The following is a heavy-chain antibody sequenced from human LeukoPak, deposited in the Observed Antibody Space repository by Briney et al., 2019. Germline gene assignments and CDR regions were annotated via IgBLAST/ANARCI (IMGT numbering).Heavy chain of an antibody. Sequence: PSETLSLTCTVSGGSISSSSYYWGWIRQPPGKGLEWIGSIYYSGGTYYNPSLKSRVTISVDTSKNQFSLKLSSVTAADTAVYYCARESTAETYSSSWWFDPWGQGTLVTVSS. D-gene: IGHD6-6*01. J-gene: IGHJ5*02. V-gene: IGHV4-39*07. CDR2: IYYSGGT. CDR3: ARESTAETYSSSWWFDP. CDR1: GGSISSSSYY.